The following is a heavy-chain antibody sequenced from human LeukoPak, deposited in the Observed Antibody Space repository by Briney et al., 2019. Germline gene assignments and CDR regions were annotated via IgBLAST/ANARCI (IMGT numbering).Heavy chain of an antibody. CDR2: VYDSGST. CDR1: GGSISSYY. CDR3: ARHSGSYSFDY. Sequence: SGTLSLTCTVSGGSISSYYRSWIRQPPGKGLEWIGYVYDSGSTNYNPSLKSRVTISIDTSRNQFSLKMTSVTASDTAVYYCARHSGSYSFDYWGQGTLVTVSS. J-gene: IGHJ4*02. D-gene: IGHD1-26*01. V-gene: IGHV4-59*08.